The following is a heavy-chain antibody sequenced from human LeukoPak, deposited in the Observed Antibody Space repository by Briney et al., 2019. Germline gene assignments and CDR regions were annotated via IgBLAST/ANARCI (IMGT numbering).Heavy chain of an antibody. CDR2: ISYDGSNK. Sequence: GRSLRLSCAASGDTFSGYGMHWVRQVPGKGPEWVTVISYDGSNKYYADSVKGRFTISRDNSKNTLYLQMNSLSVEDTAVYYCAKGRERQYCDWLLFDNWGQGTLVTVSS. J-gene: IGHJ4*02. CDR3: AKGRERQYCDWLLFDN. CDR1: GDTFSGYG. V-gene: IGHV3-30*18. D-gene: IGHD3-9*01.